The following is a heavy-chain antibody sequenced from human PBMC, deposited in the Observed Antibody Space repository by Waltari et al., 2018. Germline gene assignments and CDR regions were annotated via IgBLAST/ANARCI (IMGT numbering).Heavy chain of an antibody. Sequence: QLQLQESGPGLVKSSETLSLICSVPGGSISTNNFYGGWIRQTPGKGLEWIGSVHYTGNPYYNPPLKHRVTISVDSSKNEFSLRLRSVTASDTAVYYCARLFNHYIDVWGRGTAVTVSS. J-gene: IGHJ6*03. CDR3: ARLFNHYIDV. V-gene: IGHV4-39*01. CDR2: VHYTGNP. CDR1: GGSISTNNFY.